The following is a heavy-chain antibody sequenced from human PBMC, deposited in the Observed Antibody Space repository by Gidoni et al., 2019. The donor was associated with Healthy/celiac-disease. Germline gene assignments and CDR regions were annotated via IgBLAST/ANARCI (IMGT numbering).Heavy chain of an antibody. J-gene: IGHJ6*02. V-gene: IGHV4-31*03. CDR3: ARDLFGELLWGWDV. Sequence: QVQLQESGPGLVKPSQPPSLTCPVSAGSLSSGGYYWSWIRQPPGKGLEWIGYIYYSGSTYYNPSLKSRVTISVDTSKNQFSLKLSSVTAADTAVYYCARDLFGELLWGWDVWGQGTTVTVSS. D-gene: IGHD3-10*02. CDR1: AGSLSSGGYY. CDR2: IYYSGST.